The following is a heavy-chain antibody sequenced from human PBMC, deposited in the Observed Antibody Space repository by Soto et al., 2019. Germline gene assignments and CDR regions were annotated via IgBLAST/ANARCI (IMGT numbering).Heavy chain of an antibody. CDR1: GGSVSSGSYY. CDR2: IYYSGST. CDR3: ARDSRENYYYYGMDV. V-gene: IGHV4-61*01. J-gene: IGHJ6*02. D-gene: IGHD1-26*01. Sequence: PSETLSLTCTVSGGSVSSGSYYWSWIRQPPGKGLEWIGYIYYSGSTNYNPSLKSRVTISVDTSKNQFSLKLSSVTAADTAVYYCARDSRENYYYYGMDVWGQGTTVTVSS.